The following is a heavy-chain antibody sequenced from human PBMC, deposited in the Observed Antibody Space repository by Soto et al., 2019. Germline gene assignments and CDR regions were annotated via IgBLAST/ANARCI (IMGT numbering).Heavy chain of an antibody. CDR2: IYYSGST. CDR1: GGSISSSSYY. Sequence: SETLSLTCTVSGGSISSSSYYWGWIRQPPGKGLEWIGSIYYSGSTYYNPSLKSRVTISVDTSKNQFSLKLSSVTAADTAVYYCARGGYYDILTGYYTNFDYWGQGTLVTVPQ. D-gene: IGHD3-9*01. CDR3: ARGGYYDILTGYYTNFDY. V-gene: IGHV4-39*01. J-gene: IGHJ4*02.